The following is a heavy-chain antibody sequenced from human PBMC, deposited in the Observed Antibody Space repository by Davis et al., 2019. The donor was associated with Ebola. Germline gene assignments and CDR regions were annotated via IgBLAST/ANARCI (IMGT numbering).Heavy chain of an antibody. D-gene: IGHD4-17*01. CDR1: GYTFTSYG. Sequence: AASVKVSCKASGYTFTSYGISWVRQAPGQGLEWMGWISAYNGNTNYAQKLQGRVTMTTDTSTSTAYMELRSLRSDDTAVYYCARVRTTVTNRYYYYGMDVWGQGTTVIVSS. J-gene: IGHJ6*02. CDR2: ISAYNGNT. CDR3: ARVRTTVTNRYYYYGMDV. V-gene: IGHV1-18*04.